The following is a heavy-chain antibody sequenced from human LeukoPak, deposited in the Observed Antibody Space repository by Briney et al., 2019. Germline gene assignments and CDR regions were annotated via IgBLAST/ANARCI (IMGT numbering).Heavy chain of an antibody. V-gene: IGHV3-30-3*01. J-gene: IGHJ4*02. CDR1: GFTFSNYA. CDR3: ARGGADFWSGYYGPLGY. Sequence: PGGSLRLSCAASGFTFSNYAMHWVRQAPGKGLEWVAVISYDGTNKYYADSVKGRFTISRDNSKNTLYLQMNGLRAEDTAVYYCARGGADFWSGYYGPLGYWGQGTLVTVSS. D-gene: IGHD3-3*01. CDR2: ISYDGTNK.